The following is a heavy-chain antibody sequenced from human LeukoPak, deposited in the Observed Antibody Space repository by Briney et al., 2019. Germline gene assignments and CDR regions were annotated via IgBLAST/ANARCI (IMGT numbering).Heavy chain of an antibody. CDR1: GGSLSGYY. CDR3: ARQEWELDAFDI. CDR2: INHSGST. D-gene: IGHD1-26*01. J-gene: IGHJ3*02. V-gene: IGHV4-34*01. Sequence: SETLSLTCAVYGGSLSGYYWSWIRQPPGKGREWIGEINHSGSTNYNPSLKSRVTISVATSKNQFSLKLSSVTAADTAVYYCARQEWELDAFDIWGQGTMVTVSS.